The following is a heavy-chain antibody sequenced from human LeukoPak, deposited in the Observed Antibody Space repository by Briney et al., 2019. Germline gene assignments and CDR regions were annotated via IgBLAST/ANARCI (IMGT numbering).Heavy chain of an antibody. Sequence: GGPLRLSCAASGFTFSSYAMSWVRQAPGRGLGGVSAISGSGGSTYYADSVKGRFTISRDNSKNTLYLQMNSLRAEDTAVYYCVKEKWSVGTYQPLLYWGQGTLVTVSS. CDR3: VKEKWSVGTYQPLLY. D-gene: IGHD2-2*01. J-gene: IGHJ4*02. CDR2: ISGSGGST. CDR1: GFTFSSYA. V-gene: IGHV3-23*01.